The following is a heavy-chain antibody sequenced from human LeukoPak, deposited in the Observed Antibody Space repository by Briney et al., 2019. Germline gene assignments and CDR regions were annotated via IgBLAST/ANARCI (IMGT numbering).Heavy chain of an antibody. Sequence: ASVKVSCKASGYTFTSYYMHWVRQAPGQGLEWMGIINPSGGSTSYAQKFQGRVTMTRDTSTSTVYMELSSLRSEDTAVYYCARDSWYYDSSGYFGPWFDPWGQGTLVTVSS. V-gene: IGHV1-46*01. J-gene: IGHJ5*02. CDR3: ARDSWYYDSSGYFGPWFDP. CDR2: INPSGGST. D-gene: IGHD3-22*01. CDR1: GYTFTSYY.